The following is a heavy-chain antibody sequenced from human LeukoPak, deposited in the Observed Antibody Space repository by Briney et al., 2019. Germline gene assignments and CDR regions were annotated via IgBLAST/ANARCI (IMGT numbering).Heavy chain of an antibody. CDR2: ISSSSSYI. CDR1: GFTFSSYS. Sequence: GGSLRLSCAASGFTFSSYSMNWVRQAPGKGLEWVSSISSSSSYIYYADSVKGRFTISRDNAKNSLYLQMNSLRAEDTALYYCARRRRTTVTTLIYYYYYYMDVWGKGTTVTVSS. V-gene: IGHV3-21*04. CDR3: ARRRRTTVTTLIYYYYYYMDV. D-gene: IGHD4-17*01. J-gene: IGHJ6*03.